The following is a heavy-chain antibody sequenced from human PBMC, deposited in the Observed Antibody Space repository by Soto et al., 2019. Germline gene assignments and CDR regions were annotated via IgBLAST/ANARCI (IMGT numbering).Heavy chain of an antibody. Sequence: QVQLVQSGAEVKKPGASVKVSCKASGHTFTSYGISWVRRAPGQGLEWMGWISAYNGNTNYAQKLQGRVTMTTDTSTSTAYMELRSLRSNDTAVYYCARAHETPDRYGGTLFVYWGQGTLDTVSS. CDR3: ARAHETPDRYGGTLFVY. J-gene: IGHJ4*02. CDR1: GHTFTSYG. V-gene: IGHV1-18*01. CDR2: ISAYNGNT. D-gene: IGHD4-17*01.